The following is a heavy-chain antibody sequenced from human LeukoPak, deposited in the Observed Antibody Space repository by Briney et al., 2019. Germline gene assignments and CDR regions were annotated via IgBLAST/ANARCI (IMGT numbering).Heavy chain of an antibody. Sequence: GGSLRLSCAASGFTFSDYYMSWSRQAPGKGREWVSYISSSGSTIYSADSVKGRFTISRDNAKNSLYLQMNSLRAEDTAVYYCARDNYDFWSGYYYYYMDVWGKGTTVTVSS. CDR3: ARDNYDFWSGYYYYYMDV. J-gene: IGHJ6*03. CDR1: GFTFSDYY. CDR2: ISSSGSTI. V-gene: IGHV3-11*01. D-gene: IGHD3-3*01.